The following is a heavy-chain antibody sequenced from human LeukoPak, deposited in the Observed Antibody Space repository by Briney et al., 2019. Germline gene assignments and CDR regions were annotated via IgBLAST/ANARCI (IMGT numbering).Heavy chain of an antibody. J-gene: IGHJ4*01. D-gene: IGHD6-19*01. Sequence: ASVKVSCKASGYTFTGYYMHWVRQAPGQGLEWMGWINPNSGGTNYAQKFQGRVTMTRDTSISTAYMELGRLRSDDTAVYYCARVSGIAVAGLAWTDFDYWGQGTLVTVSS. CDR2: INPNSGGT. CDR3: ARVSGIAVAGLAWTDFDY. V-gene: IGHV1-2*02. CDR1: GYTFTGYY.